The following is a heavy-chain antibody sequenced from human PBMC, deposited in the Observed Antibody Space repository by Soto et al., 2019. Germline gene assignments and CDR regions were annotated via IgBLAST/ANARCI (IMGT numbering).Heavy chain of an antibody. D-gene: IGHD3-22*01. CDR3: ASRGYYDSSGYKYFQH. J-gene: IGHJ1*01. CDR1: GFTFSSYS. Sequence: GGSLRLSCAASGFTFSSYSMNWVRQAPGKGLEWVSYISSSSSTIYYADSVKGRFTISRDNAKNSLYLQMNSLRDEDTAVYYCASRGYYDSSGYKYFQHWGKGTLVTVSS. V-gene: IGHV3-48*02. CDR2: ISSSSSTI.